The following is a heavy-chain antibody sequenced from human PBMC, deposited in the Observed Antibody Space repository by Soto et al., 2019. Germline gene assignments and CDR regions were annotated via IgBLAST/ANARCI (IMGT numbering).Heavy chain of an antibody. CDR3: ARGGNRYSNTAFGVGGFDF. Sequence: SETLSLTCTVSGVSISSSYWSWIRQSPGTGLEWIGYIYYTGTTNYNPSLKRRVTISLDTAKNQFPLNVNSLTTADTAVYFCARGGNRYSNTAFGVGGFDFWGQGTLVTVSS. CDR2: IYYTGTT. V-gene: IGHV4-59*01. D-gene: IGHD3-10*01. J-gene: IGHJ4*02. CDR1: GVSISSSY.